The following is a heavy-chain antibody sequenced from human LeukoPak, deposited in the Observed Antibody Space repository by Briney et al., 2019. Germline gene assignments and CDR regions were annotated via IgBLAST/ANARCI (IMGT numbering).Heavy chain of an antibody. D-gene: IGHD3-10*01. V-gene: IGHV3-30*02. CDR1: GFSFSSYG. CDR3: AKAPYGSGSSFDY. CDR2: IRYDGSNK. J-gene: IGHJ4*02. Sequence: GGSLRLSCAASGFSFSSYGMHWVRQAPGKGLEWVAFIRYDGSNKYYADSVKGRFTISRDNSKNTLYLQMNSLRAEDTAVYYCAKAPYGSGSSFDYWGQGTLVTVSS.